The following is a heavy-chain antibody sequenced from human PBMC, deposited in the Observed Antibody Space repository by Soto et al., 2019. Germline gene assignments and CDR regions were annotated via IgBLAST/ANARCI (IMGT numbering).Heavy chain of an antibody. CDR2: IWYDGSNK. J-gene: IGHJ4*02. Sequence: QVQLVESGGGVVQPGRSLRLSCAASGFTFSSYGMHWVRQAPGKGLEWVAVIWYDGSNKYYADSVKGRFTISRDNSKNTLYLQMNSLRAEDTAVYYCARDPPEGIAVAGPYLDYWGQGTLVTVSS. CDR3: ARDPPEGIAVAGPYLDY. CDR1: GFTFSSYG. D-gene: IGHD6-19*01. V-gene: IGHV3-33*01.